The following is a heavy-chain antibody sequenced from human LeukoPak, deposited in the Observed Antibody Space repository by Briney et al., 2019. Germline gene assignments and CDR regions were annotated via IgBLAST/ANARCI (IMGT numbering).Heavy chain of an antibody. V-gene: IGHV4-34*01. CDR1: GGSISSYY. CDR2: INHSGST. CDR3: ARRFRDFWSGYYRAAFDI. Sequence: SETLSLTCTVSGGSISSYYWSWIRQPPGKGLEWIGEINHSGSTNYNPSLKSRVIISVDTSKNQFSLKLSSVTAADTAVYYCARRFRDFWSGYYRAAFDIWGQGTMVTVSS. J-gene: IGHJ3*02. D-gene: IGHD3-3*01.